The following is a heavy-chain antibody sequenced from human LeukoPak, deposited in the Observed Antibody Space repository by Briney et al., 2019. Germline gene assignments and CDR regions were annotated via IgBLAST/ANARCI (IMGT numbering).Heavy chain of an antibody. D-gene: IGHD6-13*01. CDR2: ISSSSSNI. J-gene: IGHJ4*02. Sequence: GGSLRLSCAASGFTFSIYSMNWVRQAPGKGLEWVSSISSSSSNIYYADSVKGRFTISRDNAKNSLYLQMNSLRAEDTAVYYCAKDGAGTGIAAAGDFDYWGQGTLVTVSS. V-gene: IGHV3-21*04. CDR3: AKDGAGTGIAAAGDFDY. CDR1: GFTFSIYS.